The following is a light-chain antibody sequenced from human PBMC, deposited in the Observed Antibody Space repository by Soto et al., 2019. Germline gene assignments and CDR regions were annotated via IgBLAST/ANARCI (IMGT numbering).Light chain of an antibody. CDR3: QQYATSPRT. V-gene: IGKV3-20*01. CDR1: QSVARSS. Sequence: EKGLKIYPGGLRLSPGERATLSCRASQSVARSSIAWYQQKVDQPPRLLIYGASARATGVPDRISGSGSGTVFTLTSGRVKAEDFAVYHCQQYATSPRTFGGGTRLEI. CDR2: GAS. J-gene: IGKJ5*01.